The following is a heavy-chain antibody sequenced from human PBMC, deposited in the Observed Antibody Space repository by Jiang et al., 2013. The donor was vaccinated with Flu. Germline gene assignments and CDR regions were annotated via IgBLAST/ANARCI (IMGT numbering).Heavy chain of an antibody. D-gene: IGHD6-19*01. CDR1: GFIFNNYW. J-gene: IGHJ4*02. V-gene: IGHV5-51*01. CDR3: ASHRNRLGESSGLT. CDR2: IYGGDSDT. Sequence: GAEVKKPGESLKISCKGSGFIFNNYWIAWVRQMPGKGLEWMGIIYGGDSDTRYSPSSKAKSPSQPTSPSAPSICQWTSLKASDTALYYCASHRNRLGESSGLTWGQGTLVTVSS.